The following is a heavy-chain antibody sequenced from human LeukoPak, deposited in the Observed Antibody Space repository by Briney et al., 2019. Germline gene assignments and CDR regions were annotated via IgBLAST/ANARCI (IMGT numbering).Heavy chain of an antibody. Sequence: EASVKVSCKASGYTFSNYAISWVRQAPGQGLEWMGWIGAYNGNPDYTQSLQGRVTMTTDTSTSTAYMELRSLKSGDTAVYYCAREDPGGAFDVWGRGTMVTVS. V-gene: IGHV1-18*01. D-gene: IGHD3-16*01. CDR3: AREDPGGAFDV. CDR2: IGAYNGNP. J-gene: IGHJ3*01. CDR1: GYTFSNYA.